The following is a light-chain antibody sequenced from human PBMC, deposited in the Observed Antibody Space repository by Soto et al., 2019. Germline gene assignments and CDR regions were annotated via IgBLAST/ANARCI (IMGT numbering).Light chain of an antibody. CDR1: SSDIGANNY. V-gene: IGLV2-14*01. J-gene: IGLJ3*02. CDR3: SSYTTSTWV. CDR2: EVS. Sequence: QSALTQPASVSGSPGQSITISCTGTSSDIGANNYVSWYQHHPGKAPKFIIYEVSIRPSGVSSRFSGSKAGNTASLTISGLQAEDEADYYCSSYTTSTWVFGGGTKVTVL.